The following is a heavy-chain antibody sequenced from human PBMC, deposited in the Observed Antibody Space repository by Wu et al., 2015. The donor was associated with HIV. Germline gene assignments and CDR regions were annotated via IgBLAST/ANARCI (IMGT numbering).Heavy chain of an antibody. J-gene: IGHJ5*02. Sequence: QVQLVQSGTEVKKPGASVKVSCKTSGYTFNYYGINWVRQAPGQGLEWMGWISIYKGNTKYAQKLQGRVTMTTDTSTSTAYMELRSLRSDDTAVYYCARENNWFDPWGQGTLVTVSS. V-gene: IGHV1-18*01. CDR2: ISIYKGNT. CDR1: GYTFNYYG. CDR3: ARENNWFDP.